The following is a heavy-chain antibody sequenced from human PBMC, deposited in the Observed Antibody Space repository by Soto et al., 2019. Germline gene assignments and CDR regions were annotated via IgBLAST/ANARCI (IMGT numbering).Heavy chain of an antibody. V-gene: IGHV4-31*03. J-gene: IGHJ4*02. CDR2: IYSSGSS. Sequence: VQLQESGPGLVKPSQTLSLICTVSGDPITRAGYYWSWIRQHPGKGLEWIAYIYSSGSSYYNPSLKSRVALALDTSTNQFSLKLTSVTAADTAVYFCVGGGLQTVDYWGQGTLVTVSA. CDR1: GDPITRAGYY. D-gene: IGHD3-10*01. CDR3: VGGGLQTVDY.